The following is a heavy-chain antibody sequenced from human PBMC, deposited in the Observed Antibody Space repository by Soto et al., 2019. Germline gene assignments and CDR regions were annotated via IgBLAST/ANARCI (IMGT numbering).Heavy chain of an antibody. J-gene: IGHJ4*02. D-gene: IGHD6-13*01. CDR2: IYHGGST. V-gene: IGHV4-4*02. Sequence: QVQLQESGPGLVKRSGTLSLTCAVSGGSISSSNLWTWVRQPPGKGLEWIGEIYHGGSTNYNPSLKSRVTISVDKSKNQFSLRLSSVTAADTAVYYCARSPRSIAAGGIDYWGQGILVTVSS. CDR1: GGSISSSNL. CDR3: ARSPRSIAAGGIDY.